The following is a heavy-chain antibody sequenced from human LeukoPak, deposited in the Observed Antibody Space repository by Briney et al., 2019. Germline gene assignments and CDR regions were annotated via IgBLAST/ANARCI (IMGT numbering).Heavy chain of an antibody. V-gene: IGHV4-4*07. Sequence: PSETLSLTCAVYGGSFSSYYWSWIRQPAGKGLEWIGRIYTSGSTNYNPSLKSRVTMSVDTSKNQFSLKLSSVTAADTAVYYCARDWDYGDYFDYWGQGTLVTVSS. D-gene: IGHD4-17*01. CDR3: ARDWDYGDYFDY. CDR2: IYTSGST. CDR1: GGSFSSYY. J-gene: IGHJ4*02.